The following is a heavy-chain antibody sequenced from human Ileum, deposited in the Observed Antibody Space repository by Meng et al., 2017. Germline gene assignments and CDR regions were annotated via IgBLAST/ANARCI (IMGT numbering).Heavy chain of an antibody. CDR3: TRLYSAG. J-gene: IGHJ4*02. CDR1: GFSFSDSS. Sequence: EVQVVGSGGCSVHPGGSLKRSCAVSGFSFSDSSMHWVRQASGKGLEWVGHIRSKANNYATAYAASVKGRFTISRDESKNTAYLQMSSLKTEDTAVYYCTRLYSAGWGQGTLVTVSS. V-gene: IGHV3-73*01. CDR2: IRSKANNYAT. D-gene: IGHD6-13*01.